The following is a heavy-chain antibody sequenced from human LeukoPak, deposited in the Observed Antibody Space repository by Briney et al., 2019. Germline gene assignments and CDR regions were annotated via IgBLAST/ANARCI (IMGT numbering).Heavy chain of an antibody. Sequence: GGSLRLSCAASGFTFSTYWMTWVRQAPGKGLEWVANIKQDGSEKYYVDSVKGRFTISRDNAKNSLYLQMNSLRAEDTAMYYCARDSAGNDYWGQGTLVTVSS. CDR1: GFTFSTYW. D-gene: IGHD6-13*01. J-gene: IGHJ4*02. CDR3: ARDSAGNDY. V-gene: IGHV3-7*01. CDR2: IKQDGSEK.